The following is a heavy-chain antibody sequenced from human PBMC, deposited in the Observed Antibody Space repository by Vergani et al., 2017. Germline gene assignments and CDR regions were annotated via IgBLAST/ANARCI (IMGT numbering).Heavy chain of an antibody. J-gene: IGHJ4*02. Sequence: QVQLQQWGAGLLKPSETLSLTCAVYGGSFSGYYWSWIRQPPGKGLEWIGEINHSGSTNYNPSLKSRVTISVDTSKNQFSLKLSSVTAADTAVYYCARVAAVAGRFDYWGQGTLVTVSS. CDR1: GGSFSGYY. CDR3: ARVAAVAGRFDY. V-gene: IGHV4-34*01. D-gene: IGHD6-19*01. CDR2: INHSGST.